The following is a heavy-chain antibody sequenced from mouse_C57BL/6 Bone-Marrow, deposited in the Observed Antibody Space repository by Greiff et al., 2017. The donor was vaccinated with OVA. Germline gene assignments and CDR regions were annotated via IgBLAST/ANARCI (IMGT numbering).Heavy chain of an antibody. D-gene: IGHD2-4*01. CDR2: ISYSGST. CDR1: GYSITSDY. J-gene: IGHJ1*03. V-gene: IGHV3-8*01. CDR3: ARYAYYDYERYWYFDV. Sequence: EVQGVESGPGLAKPSQTLSLTCSVTGYSITSDYWNWIRKFPGNKLEYMGYISYSGSTYYNPSLKSRISITRDTSKNQYYLQLNSVTTEDTATYYCARYAYYDYERYWYFDVWGTGTTVTVSS.